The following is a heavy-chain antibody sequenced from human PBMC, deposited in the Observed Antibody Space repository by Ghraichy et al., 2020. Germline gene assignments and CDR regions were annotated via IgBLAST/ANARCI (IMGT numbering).Heavy chain of an antibody. CDR1: GYTFTSYA. D-gene: IGHD1-26*01. V-gene: IGHV1-3*01. J-gene: IGHJ4*02. CDR3: ARALGGSYSLPDY. Sequence: ASVKVSCKASGYTFTSYAMHWVRQAPGQRLEWMGWINAGNGNTKYSQKFQGRVTITRDTSASTAYMELSSLRSEDTAVYYCARALGGSYSLPDYWGQGTLVTVSS. CDR2: INAGNGNT.